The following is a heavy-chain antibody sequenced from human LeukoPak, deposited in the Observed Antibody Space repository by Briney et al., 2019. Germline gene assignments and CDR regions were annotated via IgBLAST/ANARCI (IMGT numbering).Heavy chain of an antibody. Sequence: PGGSLRLSCAASGFTFDDYAMHWVRQAPGKGLEWVSGISWNSGSIGYADSVEGRFTISRDNAKNSLFLQMNSLRAEDTAVYYCAREGGLIIPFDYWGPGTLVTVSS. CDR3: AREGGLIIPFDY. CDR2: ISWNSGSI. CDR1: GFTFDDYA. V-gene: IGHV3-9*01. D-gene: IGHD3-3*01. J-gene: IGHJ4*02.